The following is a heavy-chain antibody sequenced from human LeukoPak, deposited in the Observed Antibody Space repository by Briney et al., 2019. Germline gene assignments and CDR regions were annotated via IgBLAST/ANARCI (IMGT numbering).Heavy chain of an antibody. CDR1: GYTFTMYY. CDR3: ARVGTAIGSWLSY. J-gene: IGHJ4*02. D-gene: IGHD6-13*01. CDR2: INPSDGAT. V-gene: IGHV1-46*01. Sequence: ASVKVSCKASGYTFTMYYNHWVRQAPGQGLEWMAMINPSDGATTYAQRFQGRVAMTRDMSTTTVYMDLRSLRSEDTAVYYCARVGTAIGSWLSYWGQGTLVTVSS.